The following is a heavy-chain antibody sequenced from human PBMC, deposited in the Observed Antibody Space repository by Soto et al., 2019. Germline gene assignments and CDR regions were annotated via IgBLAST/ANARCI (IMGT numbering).Heavy chain of an antibody. J-gene: IGHJ4*02. CDR3: ARGNYGGFDY. Sequence: GGSLRLSCAASGFTFSSYSMNWVRQAPGKGLEWVSYISTSSHNIYYADSVKGRFTISRDNAKKSLYLHMNSLRAEDTAVYYCARGNYGGFDYWGQGTLVTVSS. CDR1: GFTFSSYS. V-gene: IGHV3-48*01. D-gene: IGHD4-17*01. CDR2: ISTSSHNI.